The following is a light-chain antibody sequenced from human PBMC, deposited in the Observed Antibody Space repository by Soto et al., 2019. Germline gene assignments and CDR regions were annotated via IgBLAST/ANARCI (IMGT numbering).Light chain of an antibody. CDR1: QRVGSY. CDR3: QQRSNWPPGIT. Sequence: EIVLTQSPATLSLSPGARATLSCRASQRVGSYVGWYQQKPGQAPRLLIFDATNRATGIPARFSGSGSGTDFTLTISSLEPEDFAVYYCQQRSNWPPGITFGGGTKVEIK. CDR2: DAT. J-gene: IGKJ4*01. V-gene: IGKV3-11*01.